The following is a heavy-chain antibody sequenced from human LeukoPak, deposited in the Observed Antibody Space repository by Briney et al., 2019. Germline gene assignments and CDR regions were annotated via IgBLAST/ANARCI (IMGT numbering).Heavy chain of an antibody. V-gene: IGHV3-30*02. D-gene: IGHD1-14*01. CDR1: GFTFSSYG. CDR2: IRYDGSNR. CDR3: AKHSPLNRNFDY. Sequence: GGSLRLSCGVSGFTFSSYGMHWVRQAPGKGLEWVAYIRYDGSNRHYADSVKGRFTISRDNSKNTLYLQMNSLRVEDTAVYYCAKHSPLNRNFDYWGQGTLVTVSS. J-gene: IGHJ4*02.